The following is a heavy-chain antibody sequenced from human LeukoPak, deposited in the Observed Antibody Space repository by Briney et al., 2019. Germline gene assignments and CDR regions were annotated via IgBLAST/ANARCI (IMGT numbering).Heavy chain of an antibody. CDR2: IYYSGST. V-gene: IGHV4-59*01. CDR3: ARENYYDSSSRLYYFDY. CDR1: GGSISSYY. D-gene: IGHD3-22*01. Sequence: SETLSLTCTVSGGSISSYYWSWIRQPPGKGLEWIGYIYYSGSTNYNPSLKSRVTISVDTSKNQFSLKLSSVTAADTAVYYCARENYYDSSSRLYYFDYWGQGTLVTVSS. J-gene: IGHJ4*02.